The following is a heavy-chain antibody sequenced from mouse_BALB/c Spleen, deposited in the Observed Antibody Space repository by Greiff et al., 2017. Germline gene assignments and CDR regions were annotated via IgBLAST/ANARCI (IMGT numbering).Heavy chain of an antibody. V-gene: IGHV1-80*01. CDR3: ARGGRGYDGFAY. J-gene: IGHJ3*01. Sequence: VQLQQSGAELVRPGSSVKISCKASGYAFSSYWMNWVKQRPGQGLEWIGQIYPGDGDTNYNGKFKGKATLTADKSSSTAYMQLSSLTSEDSAVYFCARGGRGYDGFAYWGQGTLVTVSA. CDR2: IYPGDGDT. CDR1: GYAFSSYW. D-gene: IGHD2-14*01.